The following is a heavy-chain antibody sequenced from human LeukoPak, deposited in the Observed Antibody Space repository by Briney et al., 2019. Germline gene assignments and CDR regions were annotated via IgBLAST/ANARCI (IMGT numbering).Heavy chain of an antibody. V-gene: IGHV4-59*11. J-gene: IGHJ4*02. Sequence: PSETLSLTCTVSGGSISSHYWSWIRQPPGKGLEWIGYIYYSGSTNYNPSLKSRVTISVDTSKNQFSLKLSSVTAADTAVYYCARGPVADFDYWGQGTLVTVSS. CDR2: IYYSGST. CDR1: GGSISSHY. CDR3: ARGPVADFDY. D-gene: IGHD6-19*01.